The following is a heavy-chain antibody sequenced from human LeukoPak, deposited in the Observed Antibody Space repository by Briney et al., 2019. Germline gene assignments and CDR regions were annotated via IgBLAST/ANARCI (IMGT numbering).Heavy chain of an antibody. V-gene: IGHV3-30*18. CDR2: ISYDGSNK. Sequence: GRSLRLSCAASGFTFSSYGMHWVRQAPGKGLEWVAVISYDGSNKYYADSVKGRFTISRDNSKNTLYLQMNSLRAEDTAVYYCAKARLAAADNRYYYYGMDVWGQGTTVTVSS. CDR3: AKARLAAADNRYYYYGMDV. J-gene: IGHJ6*02. D-gene: IGHD6-13*01. CDR1: GFTFSSYG.